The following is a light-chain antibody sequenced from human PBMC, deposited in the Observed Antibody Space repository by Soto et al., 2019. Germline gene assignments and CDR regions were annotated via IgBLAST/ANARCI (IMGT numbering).Light chain of an antibody. CDR3: QQYNYWPPLT. CDR2: YSS. V-gene: IGKV3-15*01. J-gene: IGKJ4*01. Sequence: VLTQFPATLSLSPGERATLSCRASQSVRGNFSWYYQKPGQAPRLLLYYSSTRAAAIPLRFRGSGCGTDFTLTVTSRQSEDFAIYFCQQYNYWPPLTFGGGTRVEIK. CDR1: QSVRGN.